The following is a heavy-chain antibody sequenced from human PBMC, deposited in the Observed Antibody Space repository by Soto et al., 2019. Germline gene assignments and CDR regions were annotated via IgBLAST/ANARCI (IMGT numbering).Heavy chain of an antibody. CDR3: ARGARPLLWFGELLSFIGFDP. D-gene: IGHD3-10*01. Sequence: ASVKVSCKASGYTFTSYAMHWVRQAPGQRLEWMGWINAGNGNTKYSQKFQGRVTITRDTSASTAYMELSSLRSEDTAVYYCARGARPLLWFGELLSFIGFDPWGQGTLVTVSS. CDR1: GYTFTSYA. V-gene: IGHV1-3*01. J-gene: IGHJ5*02. CDR2: INAGNGNT.